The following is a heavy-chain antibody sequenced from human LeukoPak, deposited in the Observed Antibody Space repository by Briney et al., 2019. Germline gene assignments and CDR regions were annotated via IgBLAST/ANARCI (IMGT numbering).Heavy chain of an antibody. J-gene: IGHJ6*02. CDR1: GFTFSDYY. Sequence: GGSLRLSCAASGFTFSDYYMSWIRQAPGKGLEWVSYISSSGSTIYYADSVKGRFTISRDNAKNSLYLQMNSLRAEDTAVYYCARKDPPTYYYDSSGYYRPRVHYYYYGMDVWGQGTTVTVSS. CDR2: ISSSGSTI. V-gene: IGHV3-11*01. CDR3: ARKDPPTYYYDSSGYYRPRVHYYYYGMDV. D-gene: IGHD3-22*01.